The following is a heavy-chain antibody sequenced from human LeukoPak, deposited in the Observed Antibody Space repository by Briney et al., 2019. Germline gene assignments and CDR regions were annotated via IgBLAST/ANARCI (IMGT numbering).Heavy chain of an antibody. D-gene: IGHD3-10*01. J-gene: IGHJ4*02. Sequence: GGSLRLSCAASGFTFSSYSMNWVRQAPGKGLEWVSSISSSSSYIYYADSVKGRFTISRDNADNSLYLQMNSLRVEDTAVYYCARDGHASGSHDYWGQGSLVTVSS. CDR3: ARDGHASGSHDY. V-gene: IGHV3-21*01. CDR2: ISSSSSYI. CDR1: GFTFSSYS.